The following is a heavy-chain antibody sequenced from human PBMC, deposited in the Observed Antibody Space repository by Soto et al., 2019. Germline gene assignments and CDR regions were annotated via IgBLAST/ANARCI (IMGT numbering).Heavy chain of an antibody. CDR3: ASSSTGTMYYFDY. J-gene: IGHJ4*02. V-gene: IGHV1-18*03. CDR2: ISAYNGNT. D-gene: IGHD1-7*01. CDR1: GFTFNSYC. Sequence: PGGSLRLSCKGSGFTFNSYCISWVRQAPGQGLEWMGWISAYNGNTNYAQKLQGRVTMTTDTSTSTAYMELRSLRSDDMAVYYCASSSTGTMYYFDYWGQGTLVTVSS.